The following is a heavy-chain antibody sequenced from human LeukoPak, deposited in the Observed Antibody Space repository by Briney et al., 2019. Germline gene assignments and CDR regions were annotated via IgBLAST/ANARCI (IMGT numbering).Heavy chain of an antibody. CDR3: ARVGSGSYYYFDY. CDR2: INHSGST. Sequence: SETLSLTCAVYGGSFSGYYWSWIRQPPGKGLEWIGEINHSGSTNYNPSLKSRVTISVDTSKNQFSLKLSSVTAADTAVYYCARVGSGSYYYFDYWGQGTLVTVSS. CDR1: GGSFSGYY. V-gene: IGHV4-34*01. D-gene: IGHD3-10*01. J-gene: IGHJ4*02.